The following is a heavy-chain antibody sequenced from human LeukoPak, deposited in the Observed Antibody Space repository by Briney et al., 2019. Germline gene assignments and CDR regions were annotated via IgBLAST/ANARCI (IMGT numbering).Heavy chain of an antibody. Sequence: PGGSLRLSCAASGFTFSDHYMDWVRQAPGKGLEWVARSWDKANSYTTEYAASVKGRFTISRDDSKNSLYLEMNSLETEDTAVYYCARRGTGHYYPFDYRGQGTLVTVSS. CDR3: ARRGTGHYYPFDY. D-gene: IGHD3-10*01. CDR1: GFTFSDHY. CDR2: SWDKANSYTT. V-gene: IGHV3-72*01. J-gene: IGHJ4*02.